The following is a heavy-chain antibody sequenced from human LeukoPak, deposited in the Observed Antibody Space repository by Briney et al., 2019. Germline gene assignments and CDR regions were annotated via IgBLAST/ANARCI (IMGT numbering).Heavy chain of an antibody. CDR1: GFTFSDYY. J-gene: IGHJ3*02. CDR2: ISSSGSTI. Sequence: GGSLRLSCASSGFTFSDYYMSWIRQAPGKGLEWVSYISSSGSTIYDATSVKGRFTNSRDNAKNSLYLQINSLRAEGTAVYYCARDVRREQQLEPDAFDIWGQGTMVTVSS. D-gene: IGHD6-13*01. V-gene: IGHV3-11*01. CDR3: ARDVRREQQLEPDAFDI.